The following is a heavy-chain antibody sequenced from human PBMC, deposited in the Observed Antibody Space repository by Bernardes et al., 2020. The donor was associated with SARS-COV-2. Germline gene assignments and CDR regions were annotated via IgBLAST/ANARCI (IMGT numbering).Heavy chain of an antibody. CDR2: ISGSGNST. D-gene: IGHD2-15*01. V-gene: IGHV3-23*01. CDR3: TKDTIVSVA. CDR1: GFTFRSYA. Sequence: GGSLRLSCAASGFTFRSYAMSWVRQAPGQGLEWVSAISGSGNSTHYTDSVKGRFTISRDNSKNTLYLQMNSLRGEDTAIYYCTKDTIVSVAWGQGTLVTVSS. J-gene: IGHJ5*02.